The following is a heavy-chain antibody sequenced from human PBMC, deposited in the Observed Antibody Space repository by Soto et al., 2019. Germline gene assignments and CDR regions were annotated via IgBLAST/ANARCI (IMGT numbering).Heavy chain of an antibody. CDR2: ISSSSSYI. Sequence: GGSLRLSCAASGFTFSSYSMNWVRQAPGKGLEWVSSISSSSSYIYYADSVKGRFTISRDNAKSSLYLQMNSLRAEDTAVYYCARDHDYGVPSQSFWYYGMDVWCQGTTVTGSS. CDR3: ARDHDYGVPSQSFWYYGMDV. D-gene: IGHD4-17*01. J-gene: IGHJ6*02. CDR1: GFTFSSYS. V-gene: IGHV3-21*01.